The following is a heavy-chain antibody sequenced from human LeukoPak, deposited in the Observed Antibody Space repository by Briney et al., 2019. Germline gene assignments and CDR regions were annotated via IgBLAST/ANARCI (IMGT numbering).Heavy chain of an antibody. Sequence: ASVKVSCKASGYTFTSYGISWVRRAPGQGLEWMGWISAYNGNTNYAQKLQGRVTMTTDTSTSTAYMELRSLRSDDTAVYYCARDITIFGVVIRNWFDPWGQGTLVTVSS. CDR2: ISAYNGNT. V-gene: IGHV1-18*01. CDR1: GYTFTSYG. CDR3: ARDITIFGVVIRNWFDP. D-gene: IGHD3-3*01. J-gene: IGHJ5*02.